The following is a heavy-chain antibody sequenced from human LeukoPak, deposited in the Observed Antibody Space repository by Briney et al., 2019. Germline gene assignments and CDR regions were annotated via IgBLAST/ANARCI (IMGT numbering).Heavy chain of an antibody. J-gene: IGHJ6*02. D-gene: IGHD2-15*01. CDR3: ARDPGCSGGSCYLITYYYYYGMDV. V-gene: IGHV1-18*01. Sequence: ASVKVSFKASGYTFTSYGISWVRPAPGQGLEWMGWIIAYNGNTNYAQKLQGRVTMTTDPSTSTAYMELRSLRSDDTAVYYCARDPGCSGGSCYLITYYYYYGMDVWGQGTTVTVSS. CDR1: GYTFTSYG. CDR2: IIAYNGNT.